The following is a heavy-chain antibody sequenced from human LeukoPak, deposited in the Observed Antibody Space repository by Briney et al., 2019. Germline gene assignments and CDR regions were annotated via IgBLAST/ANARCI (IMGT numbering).Heavy chain of an antibody. CDR1: GGSISSYY. D-gene: IGHD4-17*01. V-gene: IGHV4-59*01. Sequence: SETLSLTCTVSGGSISSYYWSWLRQPPGKGLEWIGYIYYSGSTNYNPSLKSRVTISVDTSKNQFSLKLSSVTAADTAVYYCARVYGDRNWFDPWGQGTLVTVSS. J-gene: IGHJ5*02. CDR3: ARVYGDRNWFDP. CDR2: IYYSGST.